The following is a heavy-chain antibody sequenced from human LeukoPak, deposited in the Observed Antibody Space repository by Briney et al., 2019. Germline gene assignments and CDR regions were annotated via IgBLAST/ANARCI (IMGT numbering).Heavy chain of an antibody. V-gene: IGHV3-21*01. D-gene: IGHD2-2*01. Sequence: GGSLRLSCAASGFTFSSYSMNWVRQAPGKGLEWVSSISSSSSYIYYADSVKGRFTISRDNAKNSLYLQMNSLRAEDTAVYYCARDAQKGLIVVVPAADTGYFQHWGQGTLVTVSS. CDR2: ISSSSSYI. J-gene: IGHJ1*01. CDR3: ARDAQKGLIVVVPAADTGYFQH. CDR1: GFTFSSYS.